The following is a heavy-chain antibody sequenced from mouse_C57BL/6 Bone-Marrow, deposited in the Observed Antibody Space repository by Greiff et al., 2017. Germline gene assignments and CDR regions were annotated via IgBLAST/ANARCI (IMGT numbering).Heavy chain of an antibody. D-gene: IGHD1-1*01. CDR3: AIYCYGSRSY. CDR2: ISDGGSYT. V-gene: IGHV5-4*03. CDR1: GFTFSSYA. Sequence: EVKLVESGGGLVKPGGSLKLSCAASGFTFSSYAMSWVRQTPEKRLEWVATISDGGSYTYYPDNVKGRFTISRDNAKNNLYLQMSHLKSEDTAMYYGAIYCYGSRSYWGQGTLVTVSA. J-gene: IGHJ3*01.